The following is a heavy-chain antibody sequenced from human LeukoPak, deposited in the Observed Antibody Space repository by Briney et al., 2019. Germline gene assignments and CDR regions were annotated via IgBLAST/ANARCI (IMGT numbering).Heavy chain of an antibody. D-gene: IGHD3-9*01. V-gene: IGHV3-9*01. Sequence: GRSLRLSCAASGFTFDDYAMHWVRQAPGKGLEWVSGISWNSGSIGYADSVKGRFTISRDNAKNSLYLQMNSLRAEDTALYYCAKAANYDILTGYDWFDPWGQGTLVTVSS. CDR3: AKAANYDILTGYDWFDP. J-gene: IGHJ5*02. CDR2: ISWNSGSI. CDR1: GFTFDDYA.